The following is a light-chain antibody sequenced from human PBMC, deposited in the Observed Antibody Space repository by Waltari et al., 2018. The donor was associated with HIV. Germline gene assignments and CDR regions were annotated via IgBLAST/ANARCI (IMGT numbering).Light chain of an antibody. J-gene: IGKJ3*01. V-gene: IGKV3-15*01. CDR2: GAS. CDR3: QQYNNWHT. Sequence: EIVITQSPATLSVSPGERATLSCRASQSVSSNLAWYQQKPGQAPRLLIYGASTRAAGVPARFSGSGSGTEFTLTISSLQSEEFAVYYCQQYNNWHTFGPGTKVDIK. CDR1: QSVSSN.